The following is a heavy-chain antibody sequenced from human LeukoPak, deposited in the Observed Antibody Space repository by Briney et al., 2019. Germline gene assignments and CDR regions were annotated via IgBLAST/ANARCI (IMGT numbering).Heavy chain of an antibody. CDR1: GGTFSSYA. Sequence: ASVKVSCKASGGTFSSYAISWVRQAPGQGLEWMGGIIPTFGTANYAQKFQGRVTITADESTSTAYMELSSLRSEDTAVYYCARDRTYYGSGLFDYWGQGTLVTVSS. D-gene: IGHD3-10*01. CDR2: IIPTFGTA. CDR3: ARDRTYYGSGLFDY. V-gene: IGHV1-69*13. J-gene: IGHJ4*02.